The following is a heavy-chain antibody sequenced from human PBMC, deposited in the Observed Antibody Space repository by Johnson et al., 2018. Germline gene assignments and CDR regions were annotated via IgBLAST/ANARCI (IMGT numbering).Heavy chain of an antibody. Sequence: QVQLVQSGAEVKKPGASXKVSCKVSGYTLTELSMHWVRQATGQGLEWMGWMNPKSGNTGYAQKFQGRVSMTRDTSITTAYMELSSLRSEDTAVYYCARVMGAVDFWGQGTLVTVSS. CDR1: GYTLTELS. V-gene: IGHV1-8*01. CDR3: ARVMGAVDF. CDR2: MNPKSGNT. J-gene: IGHJ4*02. D-gene: IGHD1-26*01.